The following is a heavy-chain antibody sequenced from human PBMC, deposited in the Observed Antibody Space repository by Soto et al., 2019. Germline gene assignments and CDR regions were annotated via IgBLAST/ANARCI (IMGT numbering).Heavy chain of an antibody. CDR2: IIPIFGTA. V-gene: IGHV1-69*13. D-gene: IGHD6-13*01. J-gene: IGHJ6*02. Sequence: ASVKVSCKASGGTFSSYAISWVRQAPGQGLEWMGGIIPIFGTANYAQKFQGRVTITADESTSTAYMELSSLRSEDTAVYYCARARDSSSWLRGGMDVWGQGTTVTVSS. CDR3: ARARDSSSWLRGGMDV. CDR1: GGTFSSYA.